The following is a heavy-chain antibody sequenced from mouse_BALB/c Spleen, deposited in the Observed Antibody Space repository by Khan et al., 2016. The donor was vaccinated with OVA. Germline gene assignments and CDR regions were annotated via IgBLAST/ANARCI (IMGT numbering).Heavy chain of an antibody. V-gene: IGHV3-2*02. CDR1: GYSITSDYA. D-gene: IGHD1-1*01. CDR3: ARVYGGDFDY. Sequence: LQESGPGLVKPSQSLSLICTVTGYSITSDYAWNWIRQFPGNKLEWMGFICYSGNTNYNPSLKRRISITRATSKNQFLLHLNSVTAEDTATYYCARVYGGDFDYWGQGTTLTVSS. J-gene: IGHJ2*01. CDR2: ICYSGNT.